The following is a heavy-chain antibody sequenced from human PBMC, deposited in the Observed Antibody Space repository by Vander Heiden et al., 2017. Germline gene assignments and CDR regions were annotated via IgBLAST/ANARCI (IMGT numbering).Heavy chain of an antibody. CDR3: AREGIQLWLGWFDP. D-gene: IGHD5-18*01. Sequence: QVQLQESGPGLVKPSETLSLTCAVPGYSISSGYYWGWIRQPPGKGLEWIGSIYHSGSTYYNPSLKSRVTISVDTSKNQFSLKLSSVTAADTAVYYCAREGIQLWLGWFDPWGQGTLVTVSS. J-gene: IGHJ5*02. CDR1: GYSISSGYY. CDR2: IYHSGST. V-gene: IGHV4-38-2*02.